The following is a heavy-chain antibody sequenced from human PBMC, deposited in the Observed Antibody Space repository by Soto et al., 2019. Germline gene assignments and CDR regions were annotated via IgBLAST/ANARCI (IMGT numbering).Heavy chain of an antibody. J-gene: IGHJ4*02. CDR2: IYYSGST. Sequence: PSETLSLTCTVSGGSISSYYWSWIRQPPGKGLEWIGYIYYSGSTNYNPSLKSRVTISVDTSKNQFSLKLSSVTAADTAVYYCARVAVAGTRVDYRAQRTPVTGSS. V-gene: IGHV4-59*12. D-gene: IGHD6-19*01. CDR1: GGSISSYY. CDR3: ARVAVAGTRVDY.